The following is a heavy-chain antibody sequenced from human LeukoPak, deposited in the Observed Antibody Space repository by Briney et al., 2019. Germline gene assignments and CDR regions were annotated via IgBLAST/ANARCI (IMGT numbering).Heavy chain of an antibody. D-gene: IGHD3-10*01. J-gene: IGHJ4*02. CDR2: ISSSGSTI. Sequence: GGSLRLSCAACGFTFSDYYMRWIRPAPGKGLVWVAYISSSGSTIYYADSVKGRFTISRDNGKNSLYLQMNSLRAEDTAVYDCARGAVGETYFDYWSQGTLVTVSS. CDR1: GFTFSDYY. V-gene: IGHV3-11*01. CDR3: ARGAVGETYFDY.